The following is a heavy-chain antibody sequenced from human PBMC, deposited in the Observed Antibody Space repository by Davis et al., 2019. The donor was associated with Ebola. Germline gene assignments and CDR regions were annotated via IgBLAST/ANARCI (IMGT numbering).Heavy chain of an antibody. D-gene: IGHD3-16*01. CDR1: GCSISSSSYY. J-gene: IGHJ4*02. Sequence: SETLSPTCTLPGCSISSSSYYWSWIRQPPGKGLEWIGEINHSGSTNYNPSLKSRVTISAATSKNQFSLKLSSVTAADTAVYYWARDTSYWGQGTLVTVSS. CDR3: ARDTSY. V-gene: IGHV4-39*07. CDR2: INHSGST.